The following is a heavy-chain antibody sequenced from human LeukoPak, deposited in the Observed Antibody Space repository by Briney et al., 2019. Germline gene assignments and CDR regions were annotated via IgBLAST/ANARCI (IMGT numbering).Heavy chain of an antibody. CDR1: GGSLSSYY. CDR3: ARDVYCGCDCSYFDS. Sequence: SETLSLTCTVSGGSLSSYYWSWIRQPPGKGLEWIGYMFYTGSTRYNPSLKSRVTISVDTSKNQFSLKLSSVTAADTAVYYCARDVYCGCDCSYFDSWGQGTLVVVSS. CDR2: MFYTGST. J-gene: IGHJ4*02. V-gene: IGHV4-59*01. D-gene: IGHD2-21*02.